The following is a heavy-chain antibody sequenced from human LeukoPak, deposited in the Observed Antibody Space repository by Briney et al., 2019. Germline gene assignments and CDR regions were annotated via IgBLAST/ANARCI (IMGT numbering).Heavy chain of an antibody. CDR1: GFTFSSYA. CDR2: ISYDGSNK. V-gene: IGHV3-30-3*01. D-gene: IGHD1-26*01. CDR3: ARGDSGSYPYWYFDL. Sequence: PGGSLRLSCAASGFTFSSYAMHWVRQAPGKGLEWVAVISYDGSNKYYADSVKGRFTIPRDNSKNTLYLQVNSLRAEDTAVYYCARGDSGSYPYWYFDLWGRGTLVTVSS. J-gene: IGHJ2*01.